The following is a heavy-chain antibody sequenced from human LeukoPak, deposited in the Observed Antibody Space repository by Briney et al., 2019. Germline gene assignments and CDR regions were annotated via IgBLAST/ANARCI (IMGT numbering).Heavy chain of an antibody. J-gene: IGHJ4*02. V-gene: IGHV3-21*01. CDR3: ARGFSSNFDY. Sequence: GGSLRLSCTASGFTFSGYTVNWVRQAPGRGLEWVSSISSSSTYIYYADSVKGRFTISRDDAKNSLYLQMNSLRAEDTAVYYCARGFSSNFDYWGQGTLVTVSS. CDR1: GFTFSGYT. D-gene: IGHD2-2*01. CDR2: ISSSSTYI.